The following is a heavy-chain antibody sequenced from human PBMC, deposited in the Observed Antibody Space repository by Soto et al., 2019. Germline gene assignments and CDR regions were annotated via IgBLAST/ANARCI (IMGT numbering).Heavy chain of an antibody. CDR1: GGSISSGGYY. Sequence: SETLSLTCTVSGGSISSGGYYWSWIRQHPGKGLEWIGYIYYSGSTYYNPSLKSRVTISVDTSKNQFSLKLSSVTAADTAVYYCARVTRQRYSSGWYIDYWGQGTLVTVSS. CDR3: ARVTRQRYSSGWYIDY. V-gene: IGHV4-31*03. J-gene: IGHJ4*02. D-gene: IGHD6-19*01. CDR2: IYYSGST.